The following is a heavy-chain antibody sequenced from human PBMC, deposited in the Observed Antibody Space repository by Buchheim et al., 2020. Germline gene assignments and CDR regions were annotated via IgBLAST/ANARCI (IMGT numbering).Heavy chain of an antibody. CDR1: GFSFSSYG. J-gene: IGHJ6*02. D-gene: IGHD1-1*01. CDR3: ARGGITNYYYYGLDV. CDR2: ISFDTNNT. V-gene: IGHV3-30*03. Sequence: QVHLVESGGGVVQPGRSLRVSCAASGFSFSSYGMHWVRQAPGKGLEWVALISFDTNNTYYTDSVKGRFTITRDNSQNTLSLQMNSLRVEDTAVYYCARGGITNYYYYGLDVWGQGTT.